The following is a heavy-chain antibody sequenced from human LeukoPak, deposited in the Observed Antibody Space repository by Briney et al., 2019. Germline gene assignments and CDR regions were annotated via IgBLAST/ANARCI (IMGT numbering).Heavy chain of an antibody. Sequence: SVKVSCKASGGTFSSYAISWVRQAPGQGLEWMGRIIPILGIANYAQKFQGRVTITADKSTSTAYMELSSLRSEDTAVYYCARTYYYDSSGYGHRYYFDYWGQGNLVTVSS. J-gene: IGHJ4*02. CDR2: IIPILGIA. V-gene: IGHV1-69*04. D-gene: IGHD3-22*01. CDR1: GGTFSSYA. CDR3: ARTYYYDSSGYGHRYYFDY.